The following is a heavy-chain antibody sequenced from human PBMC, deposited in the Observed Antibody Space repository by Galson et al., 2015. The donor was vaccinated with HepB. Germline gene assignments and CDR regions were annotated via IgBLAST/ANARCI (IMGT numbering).Heavy chain of an antibody. V-gene: IGHV4-31*03. CDR2: IYYSGST. D-gene: IGHD3-22*01. CDR3: ARAKEDYYDSSGYYSWFDP. CDR1: GGSISSGGYY. Sequence: TLSLTCTVSGGSISSGGYYWSWIRQHPGKGLEWIGYIYYSGSTYYNPSLKSRVTISVGTSKNQFSLKLSSVTAADTAVYYCARAKEDYYDSSGYYSWFDPWGQGTPVTVSS. J-gene: IGHJ5*02.